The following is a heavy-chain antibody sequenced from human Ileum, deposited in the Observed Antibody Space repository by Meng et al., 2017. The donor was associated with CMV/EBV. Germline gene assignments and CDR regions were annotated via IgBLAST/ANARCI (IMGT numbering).Heavy chain of an antibody. CDR3: AHSPGTYYYNSGGYYSFGYFDY. CDR2: IYWDDDK. Sequence: VILGWILPPPGDALGWLALIYWDDDKRYSPSLRSRLPLTKDTPKNQVVLTMTNVDPADTATYYCAHSPGTYYYNSGGYYSFGYFDYWGQGALVTVSS. V-gene: IGHV2-5*02. CDR1: VI. J-gene: IGHJ4*02. D-gene: IGHD3-22*01.